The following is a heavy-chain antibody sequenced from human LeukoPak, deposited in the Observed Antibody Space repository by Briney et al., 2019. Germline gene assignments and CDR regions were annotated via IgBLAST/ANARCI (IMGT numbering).Heavy chain of an antibody. J-gene: IGHJ4*02. CDR3: AREGTFDWSLLAIDY. Sequence: SSVKVSCKASGYTFTSYGISWLRQAPGQGLEWMGWISAYNGNTNYAQKLQGRVTITTDTSTSTAYMELRSLRSDDTAVYYCAREGTFDWSLLAIDYWGQGTLVTVSS. CDR1: GYTFTSYG. V-gene: IGHV1-18*01. CDR2: ISAYNGNT. D-gene: IGHD3-9*01.